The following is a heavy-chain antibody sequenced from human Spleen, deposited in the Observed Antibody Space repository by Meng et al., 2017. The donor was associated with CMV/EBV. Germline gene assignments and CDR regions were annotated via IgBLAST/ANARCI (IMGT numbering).Heavy chain of an antibody. J-gene: IGHJ6*02. CDR1: GGTFSSYA. CDR3: ARDRITMVRGVRGGSYGMDV. V-gene: IGHV1-69*10. CDR2: IIPILGIA. D-gene: IGHD3-10*01. Sequence: SVQVSCKASGGTFSSYAISWVRQAPGQGLEWMGGIIPILGIANYAQKFQGRVTITADKSTSTAYLELSSLRSVDTAVDYCARDRITMVRGVRGGSYGMDVWGQGTTVTVSS.